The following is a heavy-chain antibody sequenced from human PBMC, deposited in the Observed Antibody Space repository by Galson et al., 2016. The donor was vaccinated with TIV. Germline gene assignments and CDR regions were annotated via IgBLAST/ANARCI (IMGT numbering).Heavy chain of an antibody. CDR3: AREISRSYRDDDFDI. CDR1: GFTFNTYS. D-gene: IGHD6-13*01. J-gene: IGHJ3*02. CDR2: ISRGGSAV. V-gene: IGHV3-48*01. Sequence: SLRLSCAASGFTFNTYSLNWVRQAPGKGLEWISYISRGGSAVFYADSVKGRFSISRDNAKNSLYLQMNSLRTEDTAVYYCAREISRSYRDDDFDIWGQGTMVTVSS.